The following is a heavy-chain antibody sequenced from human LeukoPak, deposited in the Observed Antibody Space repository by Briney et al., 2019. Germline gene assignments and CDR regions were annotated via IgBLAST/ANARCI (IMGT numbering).Heavy chain of an antibody. J-gene: IGHJ4*02. Sequence: PGGSLRLSCAASGFTFSSYAMSWVRQAPGKGLEWVSAISGSGGSTYYADSVKGRFTISRDNSKNTLYLQMNSLRAEDTAVYYCANRILTGYYRAEKENDYWGQGTLVTVSS. CDR3: ANRILTGYYRAEKENDY. D-gene: IGHD3-9*01. V-gene: IGHV3-23*01. CDR1: GFTFSSYA. CDR2: ISGSGGST.